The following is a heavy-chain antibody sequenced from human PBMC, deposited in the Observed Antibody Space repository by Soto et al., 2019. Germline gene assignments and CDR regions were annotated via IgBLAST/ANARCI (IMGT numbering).Heavy chain of an antibody. CDR1: GFTFSSYG. Sequence: QVKLVESGGGVVQPGRSLRLSCAASGFTFSSYGMHWVRQAPGKGLEWVAVISYDGSNKYYADSVKGRFNISSNNSKNTIYLQINSLRAEDTDVYYGAKDADGAADWYFDLRGSGTLVTVSS. J-gene: IGHJ2*01. CDR2: ISYDGSNK. D-gene: IGHD1-26*01. V-gene: IGHV3-30*18. CDR3: AKDADGAADWYFDL.